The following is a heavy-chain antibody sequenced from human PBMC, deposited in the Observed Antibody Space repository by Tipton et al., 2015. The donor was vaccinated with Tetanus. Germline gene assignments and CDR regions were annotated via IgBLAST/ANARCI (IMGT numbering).Heavy chain of an antibody. V-gene: IGHV1-46*01. Sequence: QVQLVQSGAEVKKPGASVKVSCKASGYTFTSYYMHWVQQAPGQGLEWMGIINPSGGSTSYAQKFQGRVTMTRDTSTSTVYMELSSLRSEDTAVYYCARGPYDSSGYYYLAGSLEYFQHWGQGTLATVSS. J-gene: IGHJ1*01. CDR2: INPSGGST. CDR3: ARGPYDSSGYYYLAGSLEYFQH. D-gene: IGHD3-22*01. CDR1: GYTFTSYY.